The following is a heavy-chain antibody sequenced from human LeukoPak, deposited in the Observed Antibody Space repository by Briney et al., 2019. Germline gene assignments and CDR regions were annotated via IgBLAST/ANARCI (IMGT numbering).Heavy chain of an antibody. J-gene: IGHJ4*02. Sequence: GASVKVSCKASGYTFTGYYMHWVRQAPGQGLEWMGWINPNSGGTNYAHKFQGRVTMTRDTSISTAYMELSRLRSDDTAVYYCARFTMVRGVKTFDYWGQGTLVTVSS. CDR1: GYTFTGYY. CDR2: INPNSGGT. CDR3: ARFTMVRGVKTFDY. D-gene: IGHD3-10*01. V-gene: IGHV1-2*07.